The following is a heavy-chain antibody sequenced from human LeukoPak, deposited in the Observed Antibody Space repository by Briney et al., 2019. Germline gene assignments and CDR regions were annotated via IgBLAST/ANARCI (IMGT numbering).Heavy chain of an antibody. V-gene: IGHV1-8*01. CDR2: MNPNSGNR. CDR1: GYTFLNYD. CDR3: FLDPDARLAAAGGGMDV. Sequence: GASVKVSCKASGYTFLNYDMNWVRQVTGQGLEWMGWMNPNSGNRVYAQKFQGRVTMTSNTSINTAYMELSSLRSEDTAVYYCFLDPDARLAAAGGGMDVWGQGTTVTVSS. J-gene: IGHJ6*02. D-gene: IGHD6-13*01.